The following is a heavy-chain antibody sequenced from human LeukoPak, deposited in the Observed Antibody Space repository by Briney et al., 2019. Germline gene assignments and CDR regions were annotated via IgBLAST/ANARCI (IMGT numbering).Heavy chain of an antibody. CDR1: GGTFSNYA. CDR3: ARLGHCGETNCYSDFYYMDV. Sequence: SEKVSCKASGGTFSNYAVSWVRQAPGQGLEWMGGIIPVFEKPNYARKFQDRVTITADESTATAYMELSSLTSEDTAIYFCARLGHCGETNCYSDFYYMDVWGKGTTVIVSS. CDR2: IIPVFEKP. V-gene: IGHV1-69*01. D-gene: IGHD2-21*01. J-gene: IGHJ6*03.